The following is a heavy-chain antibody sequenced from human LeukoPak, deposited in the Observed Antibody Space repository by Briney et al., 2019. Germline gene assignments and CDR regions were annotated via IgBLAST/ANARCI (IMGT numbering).Heavy chain of an antibody. J-gene: IGHJ5*02. CDR1: GFTFSSYS. Sequence: PPGGSLRLSCAASGFTFSSYSMNWVRQAPGKGLEWVSAISGSGGSTYYADSVKGRFTISRDNSKNTLYLQMNSLRAEDTAVYYCAKDSYSSSFTWFDPWGQGTLVTVSS. D-gene: IGHD6-6*01. V-gene: IGHV3-23*01. CDR2: ISGSGGST. CDR3: AKDSYSSSFTWFDP.